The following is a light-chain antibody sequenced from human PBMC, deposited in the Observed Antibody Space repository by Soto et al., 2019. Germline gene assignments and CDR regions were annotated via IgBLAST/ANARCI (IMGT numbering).Light chain of an antibody. V-gene: IGLV3-25*03. J-gene: IGLJ2*01. CDR2: KDS. Sequence: SYELTQAPSVSVSPGQTARITCSGDALPKQYAYWYQRRPGQAPLLVIHKDSERPSGIPERFSGSSSGTTATLTISGVQAEDEADYYCQSADSSGTYMVFGGGTKLTVL. CDR1: ALPKQY. CDR3: QSADSSGTYMV.